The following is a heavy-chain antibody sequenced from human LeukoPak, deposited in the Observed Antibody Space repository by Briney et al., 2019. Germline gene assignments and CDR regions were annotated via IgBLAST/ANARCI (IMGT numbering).Heavy chain of an antibody. CDR3: VNFDSSGLGAFDI. Sequence: ASVKVSCKASGYTFTGYYMHWVRQAPGQGLEWMGWINPNSGGTHYAQKFQGRVTMTRDTSISTAYMELSRLRSDDTAVYYCVNFDSSGLGAFDIWGQGTMVTVSS. D-gene: IGHD3-22*01. J-gene: IGHJ3*02. CDR2: INPNSGGT. CDR1: GYTFTGYY. V-gene: IGHV1-2*02.